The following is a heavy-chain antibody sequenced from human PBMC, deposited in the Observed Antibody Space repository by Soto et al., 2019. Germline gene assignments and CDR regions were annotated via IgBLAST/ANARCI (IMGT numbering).Heavy chain of an antibody. Sequence: QGQLVESGGGVVQPGRSLRLSCAASALTFSSYGMHWVRQAPGKGLEWVAVISYDGSNKYYADSVKGRFTISRDNSKNALYLQMNSLRAEDMAVYYCSKDGGGQQLWGFKTKYYFDYWGQGTLVTVSS. D-gene: IGHD5-18*01. CDR1: ALTFSSYG. V-gene: IGHV3-30*18. CDR3: SKDGGGQQLWGFKTKYYFDY. CDR2: ISYDGSNK. J-gene: IGHJ4*02.